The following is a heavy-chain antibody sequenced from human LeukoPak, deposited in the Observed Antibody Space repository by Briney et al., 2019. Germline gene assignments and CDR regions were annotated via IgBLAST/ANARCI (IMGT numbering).Heavy chain of an antibody. CDR3: STRHRGGNYYYYYMDV. V-gene: IGHV3-20*01. D-gene: IGHD5-12*01. CDR1: GFTFDDYG. Sequence: GGSLRLSCAASGFTFDDYGMSWVRQVPGKGLEWVSGINWNGGSTGYADSVKGRFTISRDNAKNSLYLQMNSLRAEDTALYHHSTRHRGGNYYYYYMDVWGKGTTVTVSS. CDR2: INWNGGST. J-gene: IGHJ6*03.